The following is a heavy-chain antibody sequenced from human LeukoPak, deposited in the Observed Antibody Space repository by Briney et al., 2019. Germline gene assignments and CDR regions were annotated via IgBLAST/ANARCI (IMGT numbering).Heavy chain of an antibody. D-gene: IGHD4-11*01. J-gene: IGHJ5*02. CDR3: ARSSNYGGLRFDP. CDR1: GYSFTSYW. CDR2: IYPGDSDT. V-gene: IGHV5-51*01. Sequence: GESLKISCKGSGYSFTSYWIGWVRQMPGKGLEWMGIIYPGDSDTRYSPSFQGQVIISADKSISTAYLQWSSLKASDTAMYYCARSSNYGGLRFDPWGQGTLVTVSS.